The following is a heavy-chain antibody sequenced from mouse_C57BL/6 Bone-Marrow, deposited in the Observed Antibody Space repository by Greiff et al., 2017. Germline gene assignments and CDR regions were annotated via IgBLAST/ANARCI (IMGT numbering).Heavy chain of an antibody. Sequence: VQLQQSGAELVRPGASVKLSCTASGFNIKDDYMHWVKQRPEQGLEWIGWIDPENGDTEYASKFQGKATITADTSSNPAYLPLSSLTSEDTAVYYCTTFYDYSYYFDYWGQGTTLTVSS. D-gene: IGHD2-4*01. CDR3: TTFYDYSYYFDY. J-gene: IGHJ2*01. CDR1: GFNIKDDY. CDR2: IDPENGDT. V-gene: IGHV14-4*01.